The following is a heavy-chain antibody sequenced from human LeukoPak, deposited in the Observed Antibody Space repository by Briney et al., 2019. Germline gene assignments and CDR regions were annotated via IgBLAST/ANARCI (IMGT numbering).Heavy chain of an antibody. Sequence: GGSLRLSCAAAGFTFYDSAIHWVRQAPGKGLEWVGRIKSKRRSCATAYVESVKGRFTIYSDDSKNRAYLEMNNLKTDDTALYYCFRYEESSGRFGDSWGQGALVTVPS. D-gene: IGHD3-10*01. J-gene: IGHJ4*02. CDR3: FRYEESSGRFGDS. CDR2: IKSKRRSCAT. CDR1: GFTFYDSA. V-gene: IGHV3-73*01.